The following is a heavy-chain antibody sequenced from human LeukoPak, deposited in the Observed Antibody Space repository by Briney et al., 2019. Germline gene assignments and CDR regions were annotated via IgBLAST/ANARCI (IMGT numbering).Heavy chain of an antibody. J-gene: IGHJ5*02. CDR3: ARWVDSATPPDRIAVAGSIFDP. CDR2: IYPGDSDT. CDR1: GYSFTSYW. Sequence: GESLKISCKGSGYSFTSYWIGWVRQMPGKGLEWMGIIYPGDSDTRYSPSFQGQVTISAGKSISTAYLQWSSLKASDTAMYYCARWVDSATPPDRIAVAGSIFDPWGQGTLVTVSS. V-gene: IGHV5-51*01. D-gene: IGHD6-19*01.